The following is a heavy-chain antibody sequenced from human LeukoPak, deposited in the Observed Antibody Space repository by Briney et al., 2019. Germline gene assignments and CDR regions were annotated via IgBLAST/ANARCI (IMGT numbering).Heavy chain of an antibody. Sequence: SVKVSCKASGGTFISYAISWVRQAPGQGLEWMGGIIPIFGTANYAQKFQGRVTIIADKSTSTAYMELSSLRSEDTAVYYCASKYYDILTGYPYWGQGTLVTVSS. V-gene: IGHV1-69*06. D-gene: IGHD3-9*01. CDR1: GGTFISYA. CDR3: ASKYYDILTGYPY. CDR2: IIPIFGTA. J-gene: IGHJ4*02.